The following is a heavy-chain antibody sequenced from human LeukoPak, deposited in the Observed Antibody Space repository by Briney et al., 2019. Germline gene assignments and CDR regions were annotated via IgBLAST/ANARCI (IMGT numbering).Heavy chain of an antibody. D-gene: IGHD2-2*02. CDR2: INPNSGGT. Sequence: ASVKVSXKASGYTFTGYYMHWVRQAPGQGLEWMGWINPNSGGTNYAQKFQGRVTMTRDTSISTAYMELSRLRSDDTAVYYCARTYGSSTSCYMDAFDIWGQGTMVTVSS. CDR1: GYTFTGYY. CDR3: ARTYGSSTSCYMDAFDI. V-gene: IGHV1-2*02. J-gene: IGHJ3*02.